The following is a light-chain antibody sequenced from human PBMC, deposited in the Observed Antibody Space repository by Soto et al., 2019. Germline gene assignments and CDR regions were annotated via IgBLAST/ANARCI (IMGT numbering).Light chain of an antibody. Sequence: EVVLTQSPATLSLSPGERASLSCRASQSVSTNLAWSPQKPGQAPSLLIYGASTRAIGSPARFSGSRSATEFTLTISCLQSEDYAVYYCQQYNAWPPWTFGQGTKVEIK. CDR3: QQYNAWPPWT. V-gene: IGKV3D-15*01. CDR2: GAS. J-gene: IGKJ1*01. CDR1: QSVSTN.